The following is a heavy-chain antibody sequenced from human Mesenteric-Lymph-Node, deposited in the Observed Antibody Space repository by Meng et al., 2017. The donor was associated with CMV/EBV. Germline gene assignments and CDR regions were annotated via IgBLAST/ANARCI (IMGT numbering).Heavy chain of an antibody. D-gene: IGHD1-26*01. V-gene: IGHV1-69*10. CDR1: GGTFSSYA. Sequence: SVKVSCKASGGTFSSYAISWVRQAPGQGLEWMGGIIPILGIANYAQKFQGRVTITADKSTSTAYMELSSLRSEDTAVYFCAKAQQVGGTTSYYYGMDVWGQGTTVTV. CDR3: AKAQQVGGTTSYYYGMDV. J-gene: IGHJ6*02. CDR2: IIPILGIA.